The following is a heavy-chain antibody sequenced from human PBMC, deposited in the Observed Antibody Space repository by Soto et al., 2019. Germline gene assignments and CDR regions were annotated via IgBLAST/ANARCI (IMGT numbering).Heavy chain of an antibody. CDR3: AKDIAYYGSGRSDYYGMDV. CDR1: GFTFDDYA. Sequence: PGGSLRLSCAVSGFTFDDYAMHWVRQAPGKGLEWVSLISWDGGSTYYADSVKGRFTISRDNSKNSLYLQMNSLRAEDTALYYCAKDIAYYGSGRSDYYGMDVWGQGTTVTVSS. CDR2: ISWDGGST. J-gene: IGHJ6*02. V-gene: IGHV3-43D*04. D-gene: IGHD3-10*01.